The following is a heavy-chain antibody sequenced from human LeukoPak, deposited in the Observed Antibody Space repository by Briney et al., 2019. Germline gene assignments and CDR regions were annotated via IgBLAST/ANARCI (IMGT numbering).Heavy chain of an antibody. V-gene: IGHV3-74*01. CDR2: INRDGGLT. J-gene: IGHJ3*01. Sequence: GGSVRLSCVATGFTFSENWMHWVRQAPGKGLAWVSHINRDGGLTNYADSVKGRFTISRDNARNTVYLQMSSLRVEDTAIYFCAREEHRLAEAGTSAFDLGGQGTLVTVSP. D-gene: IGHD6-13*01. CDR1: GFTFSENW. CDR3: AREEHRLAEAGTSAFDL.